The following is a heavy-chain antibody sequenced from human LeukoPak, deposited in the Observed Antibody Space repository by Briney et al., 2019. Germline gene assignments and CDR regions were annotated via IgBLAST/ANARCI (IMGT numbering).Heavy chain of an antibody. CDR3: ARERTRKYSYASSWYFDL. CDR2: IYYSGST. D-gene: IGHD5-18*01. V-gene: IGHV4-30-4*01. J-gene: IGHJ2*01. CDR1: GGSISSGDYY. Sequence: SQTLSLTCTVSGGSISSGDYYWSWIRQPPGQGLEWIGYIYYSGSTYYNPSLKSRVTISVDTSKNQFSLKLSSVTAADTAVYYCARERTRKYSYASSWYFDLWGRGTLVTVSS.